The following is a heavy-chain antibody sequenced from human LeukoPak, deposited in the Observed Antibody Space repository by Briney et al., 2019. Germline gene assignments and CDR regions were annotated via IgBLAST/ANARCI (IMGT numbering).Heavy chain of an antibody. V-gene: IGHV3-30*18. CDR1: GFTFSSYG. CDR3: AKGSNRGVATIDY. D-gene: IGHD5-12*01. CDR2: ISYDGSNK. Sequence: GRSLRLSCAASGFTFSSYGMHWVRQAPGKGLDWVAVISYDGSNKYYADSVKGRFTISRDDSKNTLFLQMNSLRAEDTAVYYCAKGSNRGVATIDYWGQGTLVTVSS. J-gene: IGHJ4*02.